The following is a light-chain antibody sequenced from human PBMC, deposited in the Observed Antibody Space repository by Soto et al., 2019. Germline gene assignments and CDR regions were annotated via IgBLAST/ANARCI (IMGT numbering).Light chain of an antibody. J-gene: IGLJ2*01. CDR2: DNN. V-gene: IGLV1-51*01. CDR3: GTWDNSLSAV. CDR1: SSNIGNNY. Sequence: QSVLTQPPSVSAAPGQKVTISCSGSSSNIGNNYVYWYQQLPGTAPKLLIYDNNVRPSGIPDRFSGSKSGTSATLDITGLQTGDEADYYCGTWDNSLSAVFGGGTKVTVL.